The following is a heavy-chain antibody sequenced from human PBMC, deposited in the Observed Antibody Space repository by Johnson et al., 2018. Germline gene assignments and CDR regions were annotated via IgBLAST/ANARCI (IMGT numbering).Heavy chain of an antibody. J-gene: IGHJ6*03. CDR3: AKGNGYYNYYHMDV. D-gene: IGHD2-8*01. Sequence: VQLQESGGGLVQPGRSLRLSCAASGFSFDDYAMPWVRQAPGKGLEWVSGIRWNSGGIGYADSVTGRFTISRDNAKNSLYLQMNSLRAEDTALYFCAKGNGYYNYYHMDVWGKGTTVTV. CDR2: IRWNSGGI. CDR1: GFSFDDYA. V-gene: IGHV3-9*01.